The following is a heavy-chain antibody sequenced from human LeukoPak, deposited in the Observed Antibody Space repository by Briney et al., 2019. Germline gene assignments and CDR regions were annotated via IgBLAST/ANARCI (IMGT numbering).Heavy chain of an antibody. CDR2: ISSTSSVI. V-gene: IGHV3-21*01. Sequence: PGGSLRLSCAASEFTFRSYTMNWVRQAPGKGLEWISSISSTSSVIYYADSLKGRFTVSRDNAKNSLYLQMNSLRVDDTAVYYCARSGGRLLNYYFDYWGQGTLVTVSS. J-gene: IGHJ4*02. D-gene: IGHD1-14*01. CDR1: EFTFRSYT. CDR3: ARSGGRLLNYYFDY.